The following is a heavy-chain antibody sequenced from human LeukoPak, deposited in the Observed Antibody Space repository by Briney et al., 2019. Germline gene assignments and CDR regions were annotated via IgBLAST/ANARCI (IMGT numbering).Heavy chain of an antibody. D-gene: IGHD3-10*01. CDR3: ARTYYYGSGSYYSDWYFDL. V-gene: IGHV4-61*01. CDR1: GGSVSSGSYY. CDR2: IYYSGST. Sequence: SETLSLTCTVSGGSVSSGSYYWSWIRQPPGKGLEWIGYIYYSGSTNYNPSLKSRVTISVDTSMNQFSLKLSSVTAADTAVYYCARTYYYGSGSYYSDWYFDLWGRGTLVTVSS. J-gene: IGHJ2*01.